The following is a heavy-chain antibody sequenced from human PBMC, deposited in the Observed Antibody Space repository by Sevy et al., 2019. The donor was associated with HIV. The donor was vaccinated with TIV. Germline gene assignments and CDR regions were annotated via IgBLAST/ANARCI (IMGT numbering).Heavy chain of an antibody. J-gene: IGHJ4*02. V-gene: IGHV3-7*01. Sequence: GGSLRLSCAASGFTFSKYWMGWVRQAPGKGLEWVANIKQDAGPKYYVDSLKGRFTSSRDNAKNSLYPQMNSLRAEDTAVYFCARDDGNYYLHYWGQGTLVTVSS. CDR2: IKQDAGPK. CDR3: ARDDGNYYLHY. D-gene: IGHD1-7*01. CDR1: GFTFSKYW.